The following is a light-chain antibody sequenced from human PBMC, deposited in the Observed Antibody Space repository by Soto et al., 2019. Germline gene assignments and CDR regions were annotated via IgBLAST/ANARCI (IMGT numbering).Light chain of an antibody. CDR1: QTISTH. V-gene: IGKV1-39*01. CDR3: QQSLTIPYT. CDR2: AAS. Sequence: DIQMTQSPSSLSASVGDRVTITCRASQTISTHLNWYQQKPGKAPKLLIYAASTLQSGLPSRFSGSGYGTDFTLTINSLQPEDFATYYCQQSLTIPYTFGQGTKLEIK. J-gene: IGKJ2*01.